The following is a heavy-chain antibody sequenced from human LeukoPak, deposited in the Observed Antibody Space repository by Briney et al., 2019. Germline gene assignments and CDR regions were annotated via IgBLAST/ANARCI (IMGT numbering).Heavy chain of an antibody. CDR3: AKDRGWYDY. D-gene: IGHD6-19*01. CDR1: GFTFDDYA. V-gene: IGHV3-43*02. CDR2: ISGDGGST. J-gene: IGHJ4*02. Sequence: GGSLRLSCAASGFTFDDYAMHWVRQAPGKGLEWVSLISGDGGSTYYADSVKGRFTISRDSSKNSLYLQMNSLRTEDTALYHCAKDRGWYDYWGQGTLVTASS.